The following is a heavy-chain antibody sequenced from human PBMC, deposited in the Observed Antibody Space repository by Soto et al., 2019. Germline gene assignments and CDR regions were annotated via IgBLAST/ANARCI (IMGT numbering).Heavy chain of an antibody. V-gene: IGHV1-18*01. D-gene: IGHD5-12*01. Sequence: ASVKVSCTASGYTFTSYGISWVRQAPGQGLEWMGWISAYNGNTNYAQKLQGRVTMTTDTSTSTAYMELRSLRSDDTAVYYCARDSRIVATIIEDFDYWGQGTLVTVSS. CDR3: ARDSRIVATIIEDFDY. CDR1: GYTFTSYG. CDR2: ISAYNGNT. J-gene: IGHJ4*02.